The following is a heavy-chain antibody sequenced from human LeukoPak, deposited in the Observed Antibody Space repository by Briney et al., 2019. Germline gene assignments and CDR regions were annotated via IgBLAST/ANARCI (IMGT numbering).Heavy chain of an antibody. Sequence: GGSLTLSCAAYGFTFSSYSMIWVRQAPGKGLEWVSSISSSSSYIYYADSVKGRFTISRDNAKNSLYLQMNSLRAEDTAVYYCARDSSLRLWCRSWGQGTLVTVSS. D-gene: IGHD4/OR15-4a*01. J-gene: IGHJ4*02. CDR3: ARDSSLRLWCRS. CDR2: ISSSSSYI. CDR1: GFTFSSYS. V-gene: IGHV3-21*01.